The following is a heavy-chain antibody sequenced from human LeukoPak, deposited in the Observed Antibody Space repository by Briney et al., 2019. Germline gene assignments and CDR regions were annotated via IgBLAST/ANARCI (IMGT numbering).Heavy chain of an antibody. CDR1: GGSISSYY. V-gene: IGHV4-59*08. Sequence: PSETLSLTCTVSGGSISSYYWSWIRQPPGKGLEWIGYIYYSGSTNYNPSLKSRVTISVDTSKNQFSLKLSSVTAADTAVYYCARQGGSYFHYFDYWGQGTLVTVSS. CDR2: IYYSGST. D-gene: IGHD1-26*01. CDR3: ARQGGSYFHYFDY. J-gene: IGHJ4*02.